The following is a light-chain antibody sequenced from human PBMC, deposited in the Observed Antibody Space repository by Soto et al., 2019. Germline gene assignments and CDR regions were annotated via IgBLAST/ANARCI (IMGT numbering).Light chain of an antibody. Sequence: QSALPQPASVSGSPGQSITISCTGTSSDVGGYNYVSWYQQHPGKAPKLIIYDVSNRPSGVSNRFSGSKSGNTASLTISGLQAEDDADYYCSSYTSSSTLDVVFGGGTKLTVL. CDR1: SSDVGGYNY. CDR3: SSYTSSSTLDVV. J-gene: IGLJ2*01. CDR2: DVS. V-gene: IGLV2-14*01.